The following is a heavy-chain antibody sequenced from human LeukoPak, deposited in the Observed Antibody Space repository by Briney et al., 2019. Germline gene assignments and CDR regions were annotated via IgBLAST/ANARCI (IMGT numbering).Heavy chain of an antibody. J-gene: IGHJ4*02. Sequence: GASVKVSCKTSGGTFSTYGINWVRQAPGQGLEWMGRIIPIVGIANYAQKFQGRVTITADRSTNTAYMELSSLRSEDTAVYYCARGPRGLAAAGPDYWGQGTLVTVSS. D-gene: IGHD6-13*01. CDR3: ARGPRGLAAAGPDY. V-gene: IGHV1-69*04. CDR1: GGTFSTYG. CDR2: IIPIVGIA.